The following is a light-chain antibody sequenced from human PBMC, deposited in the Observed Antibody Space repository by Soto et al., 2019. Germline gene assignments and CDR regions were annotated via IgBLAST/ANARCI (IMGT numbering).Light chain of an antibody. J-gene: IGKJ4*01. CDR1: QSINIY. V-gene: IGKV1-39*01. CDR2: AAS. CDR3: QQSYNNFPLT. Sequence: DIQMTQSPSSRSASVGDGVSIAGRASQSINIYLNWYQQKVGRAHKLLIFAASNLQSGVPSRFSGSGVGTHFTLTISGLQPEDFATYYCQQSYNNFPLTFGGGTKLDIK.